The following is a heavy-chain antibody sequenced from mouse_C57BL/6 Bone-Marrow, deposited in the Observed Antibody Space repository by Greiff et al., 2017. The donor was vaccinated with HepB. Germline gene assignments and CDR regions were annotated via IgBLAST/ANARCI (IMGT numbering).Heavy chain of an antibody. CDR1: GYTFTSYW. J-gene: IGHJ3*01. D-gene: IGHD1-1*01. CDR3: ARDYYGSSYFFAY. CDR2: IYPGSGST. V-gene: IGHV1-55*01. Sequence: QVQLQQPGAELVKPGASVKMSCKASGYTFTSYWITWVKQRPGQGLEWIGDIYPGSGSTNYNEKFKSKATLTVDTSSSTAYMQLSSLTSEDSAVYYCARDYYGSSYFFAYWGQGTLVTVSA.